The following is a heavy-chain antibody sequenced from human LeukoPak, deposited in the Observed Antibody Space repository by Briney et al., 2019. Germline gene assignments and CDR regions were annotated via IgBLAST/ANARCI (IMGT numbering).Heavy chain of an antibody. V-gene: IGHV6-1*01. Sequence: SQTLALTCAISGASVSSNTADWNWIRRSPSRGLERLGRTYYRSQWYSDYAVSVKSRITINPDTSKNQFSLQLNSVTLEDTAVYYCARSSKAALDYWGQGTQVTVSS. CDR1: GASVSSNTAD. D-gene: IGHD6-6*01. J-gene: IGHJ4*02. CDR3: ARSSKAALDY. CDR2: TYYRSQWYS.